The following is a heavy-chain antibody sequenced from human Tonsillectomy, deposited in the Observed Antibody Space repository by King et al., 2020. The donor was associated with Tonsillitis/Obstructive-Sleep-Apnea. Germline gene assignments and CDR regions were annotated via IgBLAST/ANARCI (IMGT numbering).Heavy chain of an antibody. CDR1: RGSFSDYS. Sequence: VQLQQWGAGLLKPSETLSLTCAVYRGSFSDYSWSWIRQPPGKGLEWIGDSNHSGTTNYNPSLKSRVTMSVDTSKNQFSLKLSSVTAADTAVYYCASRTVNWFDTWGQGTLVTVSS. D-gene: IGHD1-1*01. CDR2: SNHSGTT. CDR3: ASRTVNWFDT. J-gene: IGHJ5*02. V-gene: IGHV4-34*01.